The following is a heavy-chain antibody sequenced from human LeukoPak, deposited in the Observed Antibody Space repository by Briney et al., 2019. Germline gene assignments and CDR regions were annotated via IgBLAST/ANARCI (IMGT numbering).Heavy chain of an antibody. CDR1: GYTFTGYY. V-gene: IGHV1-2*02. Sequence: GASVKVSSKASGYTFTGYYMHWVRQAPGQGLEWMGWINPNSGGTNYAQKFQGRVTMTRDTSISTAYMELSRLRSDDTAVYYCASEGGAPGAIDAFDIWGQGTMVTVSS. CDR3: ASEGGAPGAIDAFDI. D-gene: IGHD1-26*01. CDR2: INPNSGGT. J-gene: IGHJ3*02.